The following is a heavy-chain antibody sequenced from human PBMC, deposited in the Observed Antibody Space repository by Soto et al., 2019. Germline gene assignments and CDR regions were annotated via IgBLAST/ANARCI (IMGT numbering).Heavy chain of an antibody. Sequence: QVQLVESGGGVVQPGTSLRLSCEASGFTFNSFGMHWVRQAPGKGLEWVAVIWHDGTNKYYVDSVKGRFTISRDYSKDTLYLQMNNLRAEDTAVYYCARTGLQIVQATSYYYGLDVWGQGTTVTVSS. CDR1: GFTFNSFG. CDR2: IWHDGTNK. J-gene: IGHJ6*02. CDR3: ARTGLQIVQATSYYYGLDV. D-gene: IGHD2-8*01. V-gene: IGHV3-33*01.